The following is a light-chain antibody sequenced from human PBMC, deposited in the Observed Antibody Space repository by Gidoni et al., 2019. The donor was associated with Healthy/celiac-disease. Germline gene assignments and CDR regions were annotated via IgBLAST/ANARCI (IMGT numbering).Light chain of an antibody. CDR2: AAS. J-gene: IGKJ1*01. V-gene: IGKV1-39*01. Sequence: DIQMPQPPSSLSASVGDRVTITCRASQSISSYLNWYQQKPGKAPKVLIYAASSLQSGVPSRFSGSGSGTDFTLTISSLQPEDFATYYCQQSYSTPPTFXQXTKVEIK. CDR3: QQSYSTPPT. CDR1: QSISSY.